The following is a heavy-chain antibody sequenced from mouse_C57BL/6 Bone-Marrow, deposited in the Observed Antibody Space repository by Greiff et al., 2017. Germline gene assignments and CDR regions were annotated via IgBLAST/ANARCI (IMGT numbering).Heavy chain of an antibody. V-gene: IGHV1-26*01. CDR3: ASVRGY. CDR1: GYTFTDYY. D-gene: IGHD3-3*01. CDR2: INPNNGGT. Sequence: EVQLQQSGPELVKPGASVKISCKASGYTFTDYYMNWVKQSHGKSLEWIGDINPNNGGTSYNQKFKGKATLTVDKSSSTACMELRSLTSEDSAVYYCASVRGYWGQGTTLTVSS. J-gene: IGHJ2*01.